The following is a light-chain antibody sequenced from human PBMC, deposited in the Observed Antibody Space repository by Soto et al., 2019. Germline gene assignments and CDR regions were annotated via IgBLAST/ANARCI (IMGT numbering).Light chain of an antibody. Sequence: QSVLTQPPSGSAAPGQTVTISCSGSSSNIGNNYVSWYQQLPGTAPKLLIYENNKAPSGIPDRFSGSKSGTSASLGITGLQAGDEADYYCGTWDGSLSAVVFGGGTKLTVL. V-gene: IGLV1-51*01. CDR1: SSNIGNNY. CDR3: GTWDGSLSAVV. J-gene: IGLJ2*01. CDR2: ENN.